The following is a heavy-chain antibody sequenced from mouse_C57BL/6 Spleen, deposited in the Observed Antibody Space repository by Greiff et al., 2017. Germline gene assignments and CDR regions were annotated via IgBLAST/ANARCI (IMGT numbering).Heavy chain of an antibody. Sequence: QVQLQQSDAELVKPGASVKISCKVSGYTFTDHTIHWMKQRPEQGLEWIGYIYPRDGSTKYNEKFKGKATLTADKSSSTAYMQLNSLTSEDSAVYFCARRGPYYYGSSLSYAMDYWGQGTSVTVSS. CDR2: IYPRDGST. J-gene: IGHJ4*01. CDR1: GYTFTDHT. V-gene: IGHV1-78*01. D-gene: IGHD1-1*01. CDR3: ARRGPYYYGSSLSYAMDY.